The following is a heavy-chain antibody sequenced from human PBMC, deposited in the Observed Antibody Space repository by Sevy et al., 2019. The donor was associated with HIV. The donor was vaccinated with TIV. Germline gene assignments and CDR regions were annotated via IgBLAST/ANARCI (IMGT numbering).Heavy chain of an antibody. Sequence: GGSLRLSCAASGFTFSSYGMHWVRQAPGKGLEWVAVISYDGSNKYYADSVKGRFTISRDNSKNTLYLQMNSLRAEDTAVYYCAKDTSVDTAKSGYFQHWGQGTLVTVSS. CDR1: GFTFSSYG. CDR2: ISYDGSNK. V-gene: IGHV3-30*18. J-gene: IGHJ1*01. D-gene: IGHD5-18*01. CDR3: AKDTSVDTAKSGYFQH.